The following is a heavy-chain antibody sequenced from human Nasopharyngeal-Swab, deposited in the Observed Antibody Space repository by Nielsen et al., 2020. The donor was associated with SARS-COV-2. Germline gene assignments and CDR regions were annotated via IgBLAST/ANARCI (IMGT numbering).Heavy chain of an antibody. CDR1: GFTFSSYD. D-gene: IGHD3-16*01. CDR2: IGTAGDP. CDR3: ARVGHDYIWGSYWYAFDI. J-gene: IGHJ3*02. Sequence: GESLKISCAASGFTFSSYDMHWVRQATGKGLEWVSAIGTAGDPYYPGTVKGRFTISTENAKKSVYLQMNSLRAGDTAVYYCARVGHDYIWGSYWYAFDIWGQGTMVTVSS. V-gene: IGHV3-13*05.